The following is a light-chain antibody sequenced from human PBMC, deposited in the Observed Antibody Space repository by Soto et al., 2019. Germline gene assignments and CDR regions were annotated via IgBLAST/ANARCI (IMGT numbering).Light chain of an antibody. J-gene: IGKJ5*01. Sequence: DIQMTQSPSSLSASVGDRVTITCRASQSINRFLNWYQQKPGKAPKLLIYAASSLQSGVPSRFSGSGSGTDFTLTISSLQPEDFATYYCQQSYSPPPVTFGQATRLEIK. CDR2: AAS. CDR3: QQSYSPPPVT. V-gene: IGKV1-39*01. CDR1: QSINRF.